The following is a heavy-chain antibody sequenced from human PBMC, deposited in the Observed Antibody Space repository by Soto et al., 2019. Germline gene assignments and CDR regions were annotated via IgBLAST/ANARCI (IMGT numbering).Heavy chain of an antibody. CDR3: ARDYDFWSGHDAFDI. CDR2: INAGNGNT. Sequence: ASVKVSCKASGYTFTSYAMHWVRQAPGQRLEWMGWINAGNGNTKYSQKFQGRVTITRDTSASTAYMELSSLRSEDTAVYYCARDYDFWSGHDAFDIWGQGTMVTVSS. D-gene: IGHD3-3*01. CDR1: GYTFTSYA. J-gene: IGHJ3*02. V-gene: IGHV1-3*01.